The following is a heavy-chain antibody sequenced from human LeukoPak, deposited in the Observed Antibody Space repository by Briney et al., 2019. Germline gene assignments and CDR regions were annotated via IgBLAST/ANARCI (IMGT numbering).Heavy chain of an antibody. CDR1: GGSISSGSYY. CDR2: IYHSGST. J-gene: IGHJ4*02. D-gene: IGHD2-8*01. V-gene: IGHV4-39*07. CDR3: ASSASIVLMVYATDY. Sequence: SSETLSLTCTVSGGSISSGSYYWSWIRQPPGKGLEWIGSIYHSGSTYYNPSLKSRVTISVDTSKNQFSLKLSSVTAADTAVYYCASSASIVLMVYATDYWGQGTLVTVSS.